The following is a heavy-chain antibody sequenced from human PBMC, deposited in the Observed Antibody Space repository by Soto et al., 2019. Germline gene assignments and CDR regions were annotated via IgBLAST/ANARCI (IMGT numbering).Heavy chain of an antibody. D-gene: IGHD3-22*01. CDR2: ISAYSGNT. CDR1: GYTFTNYG. V-gene: IGHV1-8*02. J-gene: IGHJ5*02. CDR3: ARGRYYYDSRWFDP. Sequence: ASVKVSCKASGYTFTNYGISWVRQGPGQGLEWMGWISAYSGNTGYAQKFQGRVTMTRNTSISTAYMELSSLRSEDTAVYYCARGRYYYDSRWFDPWGQGTLVTVSS.